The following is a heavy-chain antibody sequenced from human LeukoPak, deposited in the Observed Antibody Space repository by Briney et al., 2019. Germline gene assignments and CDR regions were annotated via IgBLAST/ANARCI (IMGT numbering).Heavy chain of an antibody. V-gene: IGHV4-59*12. D-gene: IGHD3-9*01. Sequence: SRTTNYTPSLTSRVTLSVDRSKNQFSLKLSSVTAADTAVYYCARGGGLRGRYDILTRYLGYWGQGTLVTVSS. J-gene: IGHJ4*02. CDR3: ARGGGLRGRYDILTRYLGY. CDR2: SRTT.